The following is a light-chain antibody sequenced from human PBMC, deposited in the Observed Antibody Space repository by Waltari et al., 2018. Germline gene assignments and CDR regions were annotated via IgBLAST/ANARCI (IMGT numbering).Light chain of an antibody. V-gene: IGKV5-2*01. J-gene: IGKJ2*01. Sequence: TTLTQSPPFMSLAPGDDVSISCTASQDIDDDLNWYQQKPGEAPVLLIQEASAPVTGVSPRFSGSGFATDFTLTINKVQSEDAAFYFCLQHDNLPLTFGQGTKLQIK. CDR1: QDIDDD. CDR2: EAS. CDR3: LQHDNLPLT.